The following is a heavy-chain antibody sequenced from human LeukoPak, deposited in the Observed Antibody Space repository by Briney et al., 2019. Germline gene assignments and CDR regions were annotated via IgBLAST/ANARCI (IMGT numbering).Heavy chain of an antibody. CDR3: ARDEI. Sequence: GGSLRLSCAASEFTFSNYWMSWVRQAPGKGLEWVANINQDGHEKYYVDSVKGRFTISRDNAKNSLYLQMNSLRAEDTAVYYCARDEIWGQGTLVTVSS. CDR2: INQDGHEK. D-gene: IGHD5-24*01. J-gene: IGHJ4*02. V-gene: IGHV3-7*01. CDR1: EFTFSNYW.